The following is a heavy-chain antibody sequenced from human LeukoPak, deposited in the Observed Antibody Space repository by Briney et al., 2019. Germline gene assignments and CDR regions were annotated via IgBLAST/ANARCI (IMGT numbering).Heavy chain of an antibody. J-gene: IGHJ4*02. CDR2: ISYDGSSK. CDR1: GFTFSTYA. D-gene: IGHD3-10*01. CDR3: AQGSHYYGSGSHRRGHYFDY. V-gene: IGHV3-30*04. Sequence: PGRSLRLSCAASGFTFSTYAMHWVRQAPGKGLEWVAVISYDGSSKYYADSVKGRFIISRDNSENTLHLQMNSLRGEDTAVYYCAQGSHYYGSGSHRRGHYFDYWGQGTLVTVSS.